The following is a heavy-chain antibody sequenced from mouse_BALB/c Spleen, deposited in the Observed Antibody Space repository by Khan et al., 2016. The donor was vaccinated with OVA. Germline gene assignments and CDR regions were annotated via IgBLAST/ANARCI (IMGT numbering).Heavy chain of an antibody. J-gene: IGHJ2*02. Sequence: EVQLQESGPGLVKPSHSLSLSCTVTGYSITSDYAWNWNRQLPRNKLERMGFITYSGNTKYNPSLQSQASITPDTSTNPFFLQLDSVTTNNTATDYCARVYGGDFDYWGQGTSLTVSS. V-gene: IGHV3-2*02. CDR2: ITYSGNT. CDR3: ARVYGGDFDY. CDR1: GYSITSDYA. D-gene: IGHD1-1*02.